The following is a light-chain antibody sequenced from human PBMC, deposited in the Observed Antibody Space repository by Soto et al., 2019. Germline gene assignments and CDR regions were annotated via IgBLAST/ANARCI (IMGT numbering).Light chain of an antibody. J-gene: IGKJ1*01. CDR1: QSVSSSY. V-gene: IGKV3-20*01. CDR3: HQFYISWT. Sequence: EIVLTQSPGTLSLSPGERATLSCRASQSVSSSYLAWYQQKPGQAPRLLIYGASSRATGIPDRFSGSGSGTDFTLTISRLEPEDFAVYYCHQFYISWTFGQGPKVDIK. CDR2: GAS.